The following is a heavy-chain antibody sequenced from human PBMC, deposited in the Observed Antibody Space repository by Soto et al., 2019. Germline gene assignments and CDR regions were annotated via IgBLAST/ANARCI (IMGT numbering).Heavy chain of an antibody. J-gene: IGHJ4*02. CDR1: GGSISSYY. CDR2: IYYSGST. Sequence: SETLSLTCTVSGGSISSYYWSWLRQPPGKGLEWIGYIYYSGSTNYNPSLKSRVTISVDTSKNQFSLKLSSVTAADTAVYYCARGYYDSSGYYALDYWGQGTLVTVSS. V-gene: IGHV4-59*01. D-gene: IGHD3-22*01. CDR3: ARGYYDSSGYYALDY.